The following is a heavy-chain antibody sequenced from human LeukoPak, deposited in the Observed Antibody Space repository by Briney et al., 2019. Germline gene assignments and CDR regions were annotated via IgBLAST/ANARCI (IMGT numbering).Heavy chain of an antibody. V-gene: IGHV4-39*01. CDR3: ARLGLPEAFDF. D-gene: IGHD1-14*01. Sequence: SETLSLTCTVSGGSISSSSYSWGWIRQLPGKGLDWIGSIYYSGSTYYNPSLKSRVTISLDTSKNQFSLKLSSVTAADAAVYYCARLGLPEAFDFWGQGTMVTVSS. CDR2: IYYSGST. J-gene: IGHJ3*01. CDR1: GGSISSSSYS.